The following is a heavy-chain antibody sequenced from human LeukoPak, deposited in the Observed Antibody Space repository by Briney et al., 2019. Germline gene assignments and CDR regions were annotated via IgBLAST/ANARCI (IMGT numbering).Heavy chain of an antibody. D-gene: IGHD2-2*01. J-gene: IGHJ5*02. CDR2: MNPNSGNT. CDR3: ASGQDIVVVPAASLTFDP. Sequence: GASVKVSCKASGYTFTSYDISWVRQATGQGLEWMGWMNPNSGNTGYAQKFQGRVTMTRNTSISTAYMELSSLRSEDTAVYYCASGQDIVVVPAASLTFDPWGQGTLVTVSS. CDR1: GYTFTSYD. V-gene: IGHV1-8*01.